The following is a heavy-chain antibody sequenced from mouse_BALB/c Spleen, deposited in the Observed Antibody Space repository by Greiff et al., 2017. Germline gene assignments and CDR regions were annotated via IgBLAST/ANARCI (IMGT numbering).Heavy chain of an antibody. CDR1: GYTFTDYN. CDR3: ARLSTPFAY. Sequence: VQLQQSGPELVKPGASVKISCKASGYTFTDYNMHWVKQSHGKSLEWIGYIYPYNGGTGYNQKFKSKATLTVDNSSSTAYMELRSLTSEDSAVYYCARLSTPFAYWGQGTLVTVSA. V-gene: IGHV1S29*02. CDR2: IYPYNGGT. D-gene: IGHD5-1*01. J-gene: IGHJ3*01.